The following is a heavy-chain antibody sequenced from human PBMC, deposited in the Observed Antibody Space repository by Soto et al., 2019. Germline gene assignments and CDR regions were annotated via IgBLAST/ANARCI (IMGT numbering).Heavy chain of an antibody. CDR1: GSSISTPGYS. Sequence: PSETLSLTCAVSGSSISTPGYSWSWIRQPPGRGLEWIGYIYQGGNTYNNPSLRSRVTISVERSKNEFSLKLSSVTAADTAVYYFVGSYYDNLTGYSSFDYWGQGTLVTVSS. J-gene: IGHJ4*01. V-gene: IGHV4-30-2*01. CDR3: VGSYYDNLTGYSSFDY. D-gene: IGHD3-9*01. CDR2: IYQGGNT.